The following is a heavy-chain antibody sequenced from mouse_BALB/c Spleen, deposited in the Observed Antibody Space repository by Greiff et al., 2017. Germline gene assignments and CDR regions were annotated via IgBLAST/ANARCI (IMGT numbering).Heavy chain of an antibody. V-gene: IGHV2-9*02. J-gene: IGHJ3*01. CDR3: AREEDSSGYIFAY. CDR2: IWAGGST. CDR1: GFSLTSYG. D-gene: IGHD3-2*01. Sequence: VMLVESGPGLVAPSQSLSITCTVSGFSLTSYGVHWVRQPPGKGLEWLGVIWAGGSTNYNSALMSRLSISKDNSKSQVFLKMNSLQTDDTAMYYCAREEDSSGYIFAYWGQGTLVTVSA.